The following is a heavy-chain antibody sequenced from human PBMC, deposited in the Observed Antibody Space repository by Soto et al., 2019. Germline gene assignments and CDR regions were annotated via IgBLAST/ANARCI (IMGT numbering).Heavy chain of an antibody. Sequence: PGESLKISCKGSGYSFTSYCIGWVRQMPGKGLEWMGIIYPGDSDTRYSPSFQGQVTISADKSISTAYLQWSSLKASDTAMYYCARSGVGAKFYNWFDPWGQGTLVTVSS. V-gene: IGHV5-51*01. CDR1: GYSFTSYC. J-gene: IGHJ5*02. CDR3: ARSGVGAKFYNWFDP. D-gene: IGHD1-26*01. CDR2: IYPGDSDT.